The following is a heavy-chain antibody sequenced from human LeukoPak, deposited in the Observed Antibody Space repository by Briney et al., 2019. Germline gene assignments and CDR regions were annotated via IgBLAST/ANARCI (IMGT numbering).Heavy chain of an antibody. V-gene: IGHV1-18*01. CDR2: ISAHNGNT. D-gene: IGHD3-3*01. CDR1: GYTFTSYG. CDR3: ARDPDFYDFWSGDYVHYFYMDV. Sequence: ASVKVSCKASGYTFTSYGISWVRQAPGQGLEWMGWISAHNGNTNYARKLQGRVTMTTDTSTSTAYMELRSLRSDDTAVYYCARDPDFYDFWSGDYVHYFYMDVWGKGTTVTVSS. J-gene: IGHJ6*03.